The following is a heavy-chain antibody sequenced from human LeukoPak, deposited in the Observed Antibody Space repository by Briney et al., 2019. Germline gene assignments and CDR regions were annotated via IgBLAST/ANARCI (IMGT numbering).Heavy chain of an antibody. CDR1: GGSISSSSYY. CDR2: IYYSGST. Sequence: PSETLSLTCTVSGGSISSSSYYWGWIRQPPGKGLEWIGSIYYSGSTYHNPSLKSRVTISVDTSKNQFSLKLSSVTAADTAVYYCWGDSNYDSSGYYFDYWGQGTLVTVSS. J-gene: IGHJ4*02. CDR3: WGDSNYDSSGYYFDY. V-gene: IGHV4-39*07. D-gene: IGHD3-22*01.